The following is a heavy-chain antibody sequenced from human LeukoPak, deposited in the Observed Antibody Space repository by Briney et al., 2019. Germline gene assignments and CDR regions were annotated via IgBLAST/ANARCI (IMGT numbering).Heavy chain of an antibody. CDR3: ARGYYGSALGGWFDP. J-gene: IGHJ5*02. CDR1: GGSISSSHW. CDR2: IYHGGGT. D-gene: IGHD3-10*01. V-gene: IGHV4-4*02. Sequence: SGTLSLTCEVSGGSISSSHWWSWVRRPPGKGLEWIGEIYHGGGTNYNLSLKSRFTISVDKSKNQFSLKLSSVTAADTAVFYCARGYYGSALGGWFDPWGQGTLVTVSS.